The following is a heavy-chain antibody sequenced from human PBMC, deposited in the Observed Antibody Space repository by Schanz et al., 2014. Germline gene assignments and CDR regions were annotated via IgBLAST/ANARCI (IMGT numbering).Heavy chain of an antibody. J-gene: IGHJ4*01. CDR1: GFTLSSYW. V-gene: IGHV3-74*01. D-gene: IGHD6-13*01. Sequence: EVKLVESGGGAVRPGGSLRLSCAASGFTLSSYWMHWVRQVPGKGLEWVSCTNGDGTNAKYADSVKGRFTISRDNSKTTLSLQMNSLRAEDTAVYYCAREQIMAAAGLVDYWGHGTLVTVSS. CDR2: TNGDGTNA. CDR3: AREQIMAAAGLVDY.